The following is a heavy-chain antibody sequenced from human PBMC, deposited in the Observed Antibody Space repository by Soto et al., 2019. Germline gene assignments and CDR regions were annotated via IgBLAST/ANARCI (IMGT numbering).Heavy chain of an antibody. D-gene: IGHD1-1*01. J-gene: IGHJ6*02. CDR3: ARAPPYKSYGMDV. CDR1: GFTFSGYS. V-gene: IGHV3-48*02. Sequence: EVQLVESGGGLVQPGGSLRLSCAASGFTFSGYSMNWVRQAPGKGLEWVSYISSSSDPIYYTDSVKGQFTISRDKAKNSMYLQMNSLRDEDPAVYYCARAPPYKSYGMDVWGQGTTVTVSS. CDR2: ISSSSDPI.